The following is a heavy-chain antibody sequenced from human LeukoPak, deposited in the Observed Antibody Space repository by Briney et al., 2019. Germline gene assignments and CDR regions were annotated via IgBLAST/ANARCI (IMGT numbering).Heavy chain of an antibody. J-gene: IGHJ4*02. D-gene: IGHD1-26*01. CDR1: GFTFSGSA. CDR3: TRMGATFLDY. CDR2: IRSKANSYAT. Sequence: GGSLRLSCAASGFTFSGSAMHWVRQASGKGLEWVGRIRSKANSYATAYAASVKGRFTISRDDSKNTAYLQMNSLKTEDTAVYYCTRMGATFLDYWGQGTLVTVSS. V-gene: IGHV3-73*01.